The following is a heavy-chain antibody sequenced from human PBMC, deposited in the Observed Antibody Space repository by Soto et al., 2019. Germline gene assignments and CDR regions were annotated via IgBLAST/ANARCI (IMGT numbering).Heavy chain of an antibody. J-gene: IGHJ4*02. Sequence: EVQLLESGGGLVQPGGSLTLSCAASGFTFSSYAMSWVRQAPGKGLEWVSAISGGGNDRFYADSVRGRFTISRDNSRNTLYLHMNSLRAEDTAVHYCVRSLFIASTDTEPFDSWGQGTLVTVSS. CDR2: ISGGGNDR. V-gene: IGHV3-23*01. CDR1: GFTFSSYA. CDR3: VRSLFIASTDTEPFDS. D-gene: IGHD6-13*01.